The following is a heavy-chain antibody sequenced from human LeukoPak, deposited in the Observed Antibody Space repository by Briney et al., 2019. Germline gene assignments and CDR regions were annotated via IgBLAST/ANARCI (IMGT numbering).Heavy chain of an antibody. D-gene: IGHD1-14*01. CDR3: ARDPESRKGRDGLDY. CDR1: GFSFSDYW. J-gene: IGHJ4*02. CDR2: IKTDESAK. Sequence: GGSLRPSCAASGFSFSDYWMSWVRQAPGKGLEWVASIKTDESAKYYVDSVKGRFTISRDNAKNSLYLQMNNLRAEDTAVYYCARDPESRKGRDGLDYWGQRTLATVSS. V-gene: IGHV3-7*01.